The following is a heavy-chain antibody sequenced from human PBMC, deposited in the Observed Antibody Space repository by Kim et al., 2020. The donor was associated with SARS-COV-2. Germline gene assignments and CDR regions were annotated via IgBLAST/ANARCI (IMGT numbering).Heavy chain of an antibody. V-gene: IGHV4-4*02. CDR1: GGSISSSNW. Sequence: SETLSLTCAVSGGSISSSNWWSWVRQPPGTGLEWIGEIYHSGSTNYNPSLKSRVTISVDKSKNQFSLKLSSVTAADTAVYYCAGGGDSSGYYYGPLDFDYWGQGTLVTVSS. CDR3: AGGGDSSGYYYGPLDFDY. CDR2: IYHSGST. D-gene: IGHD3-22*01. J-gene: IGHJ4*02.